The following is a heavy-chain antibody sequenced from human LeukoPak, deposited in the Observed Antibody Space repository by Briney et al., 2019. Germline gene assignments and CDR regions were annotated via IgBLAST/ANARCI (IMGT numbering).Heavy chain of an antibody. CDR3: ASSHLYYYDSSGYYYPFDY. Sequence: SETLSLTCTVSGGSISSYYWSWIRQPPGKGLEWIGYIYYSGSTNYNPSLKSRVTISVDTSKNQFSLKLSSVTAADTAVYYCASSHLYYYDSSGYYYPFDYWGRGTLVTVSS. J-gene: IGHJ4*02. D-gene: IGHD3-22*01. V-gene: IGHV4-59*01. CDR1: GGSISSYY. CDR2: IYYSGST.